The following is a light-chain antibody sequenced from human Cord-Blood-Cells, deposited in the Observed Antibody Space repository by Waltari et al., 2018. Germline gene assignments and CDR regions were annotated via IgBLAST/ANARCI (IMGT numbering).Light chain of an antibody. CDR1: QSVSSSY. J-gene: IGKJ4*01. Sequence: EIVLTQSPGTLSLSPGERATLSCRARQSVSSSYLAWYQRKPGQAPRLLSYGASSRATGIPDRFSGSGSGTDFTLTISRLEPEDFAVYYCQQYGSTPLTFGGGTKVEIK. V-gene: IGKV3-20*01. CDR3: QQYGSTPLT. CDR2: GAS.